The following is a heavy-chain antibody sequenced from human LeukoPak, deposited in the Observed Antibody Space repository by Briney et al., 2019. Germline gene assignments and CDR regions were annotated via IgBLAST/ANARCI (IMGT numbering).Heavy chain of an antibody. D-gene: IGHD2-15*01. CDR2: IYHSGST. J-gene: IGHJ3*02. Sequence: SETLSLTCTVSGYSISSGYYWGWIRQPPGKGLEWIGEIYHSGSTNYNPSLKSRVTISVDTSKNQFSLKLSSVTAADTAVYYCASDRIEVDAFDIWGQGTMVTVSS. CDR3: ASDRIEVDAFDI. V-gene: IGHV4-38-2*02. CDR1: GYSISSGYY.